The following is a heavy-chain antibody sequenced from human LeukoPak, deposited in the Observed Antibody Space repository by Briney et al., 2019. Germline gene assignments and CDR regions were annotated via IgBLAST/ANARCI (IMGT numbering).Heavy chain of an antibody. CDR3: ARQPEDCSSTSCYYWFDP. CDR2: IYTSGST. J-gene: IGHJ5*02. V-gene: IGHV4-4*09. Sequence: SETLSLTCTVSGGSISSFYWSWIRQPPGKGLEWIGYIYTSGSTNYNPSLKSRVTISVDTSKNQFSPKLSSVTAADTAVYYCARQPEDCSSTSCYYWFDPWGQGTLVTVSS. CDR1: GGSISSFY. D-gene: IGHD2-2*01.